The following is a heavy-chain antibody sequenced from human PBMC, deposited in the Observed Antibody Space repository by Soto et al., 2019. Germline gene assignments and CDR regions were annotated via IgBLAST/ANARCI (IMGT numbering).Heavy chain of an antibody. V-gene: IGHV3-21*01. CDR2: ISSSSSYI. D-gene: IGHD3-22*01. CDR1: GFTFSSYS. J-gene: IGHJ4*02. CDR3: ARVHYYDSSGFYL. Sequence: PGGSLRLSCAASGFTFSSYSMNWVRQAPGKGPEWVSSISSSSSYIYYGDSVKGRFTISRDNAKNSLYLQMNSLRAEDTATYYCARVHYYDSSGFYLWGQGTLVTVSS.